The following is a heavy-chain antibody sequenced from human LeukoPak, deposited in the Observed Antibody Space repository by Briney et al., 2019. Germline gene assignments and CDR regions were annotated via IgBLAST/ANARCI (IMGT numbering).Heavy chain of an antibody. J-gene: IGHJ2*01. D-gene: IGHD2-15*01. Sequence: SETLSLTCVVYGGSFSGYYWSWIRQPPGKGLEWIGEINHSGSTNYNPSLKSRVTISVDTSKNQSSLKLSSVTAADTAVYYCARRSSCSGGSCYRLRWYFDLWGRGTLVTVSS. CDR1: GGSFSGYY. CDR2: INHSGST. V-gene: IGHV4-34*01. CDR3: ARRSSCSGGSCYRLRWYFDL.